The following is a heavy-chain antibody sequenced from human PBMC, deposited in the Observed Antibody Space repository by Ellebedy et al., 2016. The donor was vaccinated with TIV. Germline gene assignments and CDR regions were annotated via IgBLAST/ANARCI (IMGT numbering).Heavy chain of an antibody. V-gene: IGHV1-69*06. CDR2: IIPIFGTA. Sequence: SVKVSXXASGGTFSSYAISWVRQAPGQGLEWMGGIIPIFGTANYAQKFQGRVTITADKSTSTAYMELSSLRSEDTAVYYCARGDYGPHTFDYWGQGTLVTVSS. D-gene: IGHD4-17*01. CDR1: GGTFSSYA. CDR3: ARGDYGPHTFDY. J-gene: IGHJ4*02.